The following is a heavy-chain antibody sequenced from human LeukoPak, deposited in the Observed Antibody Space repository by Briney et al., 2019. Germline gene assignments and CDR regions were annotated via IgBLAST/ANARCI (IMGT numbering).Heavy chain of an antibody. CDR2: VNPNSGGT. CDR3: ARGGSYGDQARDNRFDP. CDR1: GYTFTGYY. D-gene: IGHD4-17*01. J-gene: IGHJ5*02. Sequence: ASVKVSCKASGYTFTGYYMHWVRQAPGQGLEWMGRVNPNSGGTNYAQKFQGRVTMTRDTSIGTAYMELSRLRSDDTAVYYCARGGSYGDQARDNRFDPWGQGTLVTVSS. V-gene: IGHV1-2*06.